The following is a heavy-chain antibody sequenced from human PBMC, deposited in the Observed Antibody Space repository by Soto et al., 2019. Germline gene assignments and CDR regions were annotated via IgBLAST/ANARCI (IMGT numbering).Heavy chain of an antibody. CDR2: IKQDGGEK. J-gene: IGHJ3*01. CDR1: GFTFDNSW. D-gene: IGHD3-16*01. CDR3: ASAPYDTYSLSYGAFDV. V-gene: IGHV3-7*03. Sequence: EMQLVESGGGSVRPGESLRLSCVASGFTFDNSWMTWIRRAPGKGLEWVASIKQDGGEKHYVDSVKGRFTISRDNIRNSLYLQMHSLSAEDTAMYYCASAPYDTYSLSYGAFDVWGRGTMVTVSS.